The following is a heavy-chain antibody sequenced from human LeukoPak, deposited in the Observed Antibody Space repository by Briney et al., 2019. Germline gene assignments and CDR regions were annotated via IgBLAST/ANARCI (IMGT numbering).Heavy chain of an antibody. V-gene: IGHV3-30-3*01. CDR2: ISYDGSNK. J-gene: IGHJ3*02. D-gene: IGHD2-8*01. CDR1: GFMFDIYA. CDR3: AREVVLMVYTTVGAFDI. Sequence: GGSLRLSCAASGFMFDIYAMTWVRQAPGKGLEWVAVISYDGSNKYYADSVKGRFTISRDNSKNTLYLQMNSLRAEDTAVYYCAREVVLMVYTTVGAFDIWGQGTMVTVSS.